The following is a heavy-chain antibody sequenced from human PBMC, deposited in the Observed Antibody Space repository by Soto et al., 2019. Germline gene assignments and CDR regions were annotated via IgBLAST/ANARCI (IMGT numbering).Heavy chain of an antibody. D-gene: IGHD2-15*01. CDR3: AKGSLPRKDKPYGMDV. CDR1: GFTFSSYS. CDR2: ISSSSSYI. V-gene: IGHV3-21*01. J-gene: IGHJ6*02. Sequence: EVQLVESGGGLVKPGGSLRLSCAASGFTFSSYSMNWVRQAPGKGLEWVSSISSSSSYIYYADSVKGRFTISRDNAKNSLYLQMNSLRAEDTAVYYCAKGSLPRKDKPYGMDVWGQGTTVTVSS.